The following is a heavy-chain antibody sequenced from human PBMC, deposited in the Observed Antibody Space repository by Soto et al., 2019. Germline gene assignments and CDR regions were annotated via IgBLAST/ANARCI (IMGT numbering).Heavy chain of an antibody. CDR2: IIPIFGTA. CDR1: GGTFSSYA. Sequence: SVKVSCKASGGTFSSYAISWVRQAPGQGLEWMGGIIPIFGTANYAQKFQGRVTITADESTSTAYMELSSLRSEDTAVYYCARARPGYSYGIAFDYWGQGTLVTVSS. V-gene: IGHV1-69*13. CDR3: ARARPGYSYGIAFDY. D-gene: IGHD5-18*01. J-gene: IGHJ4*02.